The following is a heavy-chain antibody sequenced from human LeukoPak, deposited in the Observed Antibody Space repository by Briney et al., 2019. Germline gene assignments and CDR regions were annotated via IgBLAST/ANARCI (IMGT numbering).Heavy chain of an antibody. D-gene: IGHD2-2*01. V-gene: IGHV4-61*01. Sequence: SETLSLTCTVSGGSVSNGNFYWSWLRQPPGKALEWIGYIYYTGSAYYSPSLEGRVRISVDTSKNQFSVKLNSVTAADTAVYYCARGGSMVYWGQGTLVTVSS. J-gene: IGHJ4*02. CDR2: IYYTGSA. CDR3: ARGGSMVY. CDR1: GGSVSNGNFY.